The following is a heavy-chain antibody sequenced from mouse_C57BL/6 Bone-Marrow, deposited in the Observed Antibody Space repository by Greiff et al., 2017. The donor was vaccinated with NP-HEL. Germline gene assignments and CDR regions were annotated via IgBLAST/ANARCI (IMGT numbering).Heavy chain of an antibody. CDR2: IYIGNGYT. V-gene: IGHV1-58*01. Sequence: EVQLQQSGAELVRPGSSVKMSCKTSGYTFTSYGINWVKQRPGQGLEWIGYIYIGNGYTEYNEKFKGKATLSSDKSSSTAYMQLSSLTSEDSAIYFCAREDWMYYYGRSDGCAYWGQGTRVTVSA. CDR1: GYTFTSYG. D-gene: IGHD1-1*01. J-gene: IGHJ3*01. CDR3: AREDWMYYYGRSDGCAY.